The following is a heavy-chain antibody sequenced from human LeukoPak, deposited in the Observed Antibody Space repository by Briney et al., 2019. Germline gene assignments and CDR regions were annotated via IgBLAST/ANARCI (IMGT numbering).Heavy chain of an antibody. CDR2: IYSGGTT. V-gene: IGHV3-23*03. CDR3: GKDLQYEGV. J-gene: IGHJ4*02. D-gene: IGHD2-8*01. Sequence: PGRSLRLSCAASGFTFSSYAMSWVRQAPGKGLEWVSVIYSGGTTYYADSVKGRFTISRDNSKNTLYLQMNSLRPEDTAVYYCGKDLQYEGVWGQGALVTVSS. CDR1: GFTFSSYA.